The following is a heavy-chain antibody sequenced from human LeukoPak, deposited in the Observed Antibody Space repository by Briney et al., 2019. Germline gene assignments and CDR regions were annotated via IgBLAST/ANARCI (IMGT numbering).Heavy chain of an antibody. V-gene: IGHV3-23*01. J-gene: IGHJ4*02. Sequence: GGSLRLSCAASGFTINNYAMTWVRQAPGEGLEWVSHISGDGTTSYADPVRGRFTIARDNPKNTLYLQMNSLRVEDTAVYYCARALYYSNYLGYWGQGTLVSVSS. D-gene: IGHD2-2*01. CDR3: ARALYYSNYLGY. CDR1: GFTINNYA. CDR2: ISGDGTT.